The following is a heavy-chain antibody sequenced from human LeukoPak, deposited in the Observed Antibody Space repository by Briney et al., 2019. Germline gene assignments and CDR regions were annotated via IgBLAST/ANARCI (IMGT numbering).Heavy chain of an antibody. D-gene: IGHD1-1*01. CDR1: GFTFSSYA. CDR2: MGGNGGST. J-gene: IGHJ6*04. V-gene: IGHV3-23*01. Sequence: PGGSLRLSCAASGFTFSSYAMSWVRQAPGKGLEWVSSMGGNGGSTYYADSVKGRFTISRDKSKNTLYLQMNSLRAEDTAIYYCAKEGGTTGYYGMDVWGKGTTVTVSS. CDR3: AKEGGTTGYYGMDV.